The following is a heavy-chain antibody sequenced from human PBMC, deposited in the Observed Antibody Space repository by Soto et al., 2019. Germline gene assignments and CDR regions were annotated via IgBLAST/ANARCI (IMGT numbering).Heavy chain of an antibody. D-gene: IGHD3-9*01. J-gene: IGHJ5*02. Sequence: GASVKVTCKASGYTFTSHDIIWVRQAPGQGLEWMGGIIPIFGTANYAQKFQGRVTITADKSTSTAYMELSSLRSEDTAVYYCARSGALRYFDWFVRGWFDPWGQGTLVTVSS. CDR3: ARSGALRYFDWFVRGWFDP. V-gene: IGHV1-69*06. CDR2: IIPIFGTA. CDR1: GYTFTSHD.